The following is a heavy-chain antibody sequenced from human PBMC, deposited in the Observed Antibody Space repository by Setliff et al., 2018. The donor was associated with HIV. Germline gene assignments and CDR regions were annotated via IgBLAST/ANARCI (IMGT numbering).Heavy chain of an antibody. CDR1: GGSISSFY. CDR3: ARGSCSMIIEGPFDP. V-gene: IGHV4-59*06. Sequence: SETLSLTCTVSGGSISSFYWTWIRQHPGKGLEWIGYIYYSGSTYYNPSLKSRVTISVDTSKNQFSLKLSSVTAADTAVYYCARGSCSMIIEGPFDPWGQGTLVTVSS. CDR2: IYYSGST. J-gene: IGHJ5*02. D-gene: IGHD3-22*01.